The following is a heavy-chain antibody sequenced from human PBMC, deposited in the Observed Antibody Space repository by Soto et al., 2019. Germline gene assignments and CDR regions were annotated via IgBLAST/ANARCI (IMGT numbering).Heavy chain of an antibody. CDR1: GFTFSTYA. CDR2: ISAGGGST. J-gene: IGHJ3*02. D-gene: IGHD4-17*01. Sequence: EAQLLESGGGLVQPGGSLRLSCAASGFTFSTYAMSWVRQAPGKGLEWVSAISAGGGSTYYADSVKGRFTISRDNSINTLDRQRNSLRTEDTAVEYCAHPRGYGVGDAYDIWGQGAMVTVSS. V-gene: IGHV3-23*01. CDR3: AHPRGYGVGDAYDI.